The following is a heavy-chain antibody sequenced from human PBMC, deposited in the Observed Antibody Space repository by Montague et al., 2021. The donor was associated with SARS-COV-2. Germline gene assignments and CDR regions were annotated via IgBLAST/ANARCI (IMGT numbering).Heavy chain of an antibody. J-gene: IGHJ6*02. D-gene: IGHD6-13*01. CDR3: ATLSRRTAAGTRDSFGLDV. V-gene: IGHV4-4*02. CDR2: NIHNSTI. CDR1: GGSISSSTW. Sequence: SETLSLTCTVSGGSISSSTWCWRGRHPPAGGRLWMGENIHNSTINYKPSLRRGVSTSEDKSNNLSSLRLSFLIAEDTAVYYCATLSRRTAAGTRDSFGLDVWGQGTTGVVSS.